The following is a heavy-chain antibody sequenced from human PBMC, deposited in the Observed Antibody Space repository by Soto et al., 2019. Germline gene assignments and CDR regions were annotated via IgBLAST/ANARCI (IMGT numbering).Heavy chain of an antibody. J-gene: IGHJ6*02. Sequence: PGGSLRLSCAASGFTFSSYSMNGVRKDPGKGLEWVSYISSSSTIYYADSVKGRFTISRDNAKNSLYLQMNSLRDEDTAVYYCARGRYCSSTSCQYYYYYGMDVWGQGTTVTVSS. D-gene: IGHD2-2*01. CDR3: ARGRYCSSTSCQYYYYYGMDV. CDR2: ISSSSTI. V-gene: IGHV3-48*02. CDR1: GFTFSSYS.